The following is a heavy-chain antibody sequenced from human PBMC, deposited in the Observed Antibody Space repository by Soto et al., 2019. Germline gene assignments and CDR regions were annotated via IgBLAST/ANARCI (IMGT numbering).Heavy chain of an antibody. Sequence: GGSLRLSCAASGFTFSSYAMSWVRQAPGKGLEWVSAISGSGGSTYYADSVKGRFTISRDNSKNTLYLQMNSLRAEDTAFFFCAKVTFVQITFFGVAPFDYWGQGTLVTVSS. J-gene: IGHJ4*02. CDR2: ISGSGGST. CDR1: GFTFSSYA. CDR3: AKVTFVQITFFGVAPFDY. V-gene: IGHV3-23*01. D-gene: IGHD3-3*01.